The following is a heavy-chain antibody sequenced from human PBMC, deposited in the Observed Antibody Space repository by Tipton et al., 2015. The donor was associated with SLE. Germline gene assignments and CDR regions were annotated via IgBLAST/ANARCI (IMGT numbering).Heavy chain of an antibody. V-gene: IGHV1-18*01. J-gene: IGHJ3*02. CDR3: ARDDSLVVVAATYAFDI. D-gene: IGHD2-15*01. CDR2: ISAYNGNT. Sequence: QVQLVQSGAEVKKPGASVKVSCKASGYTFTSYGISWVRQAPGQGLEWMGWISAYNGNTNYAQKLQGRVTMTTDTSTSTAYMELRSLRSDDTAVYYCARDDSLVVVAATYAFDIWGQGTIVTVSS. CDR1: GYTFTSYG.